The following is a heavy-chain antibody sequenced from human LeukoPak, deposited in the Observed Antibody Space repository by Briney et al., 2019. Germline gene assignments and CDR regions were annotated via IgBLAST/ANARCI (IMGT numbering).Heavy chain of an antibody. CDR2: IYHSGST. CDR1: GYSISSGYY. D-gene: IGHD3-22*01. CDR3: ARDMGYYDSSGYCDY. V-gene: IGHV4-38-2*02. J-gene: IGHJ4*02. Sequence: PSETLSPTCTVSGYSISSGYYWGWIRQPPGKGLEWIGSIYHSGSTYYNPSLKSRVTTSVDTSKNQFSLKLSSVTAADTAVYYCARDMGYYDSSGYCDYWGQGTLVTVSS.